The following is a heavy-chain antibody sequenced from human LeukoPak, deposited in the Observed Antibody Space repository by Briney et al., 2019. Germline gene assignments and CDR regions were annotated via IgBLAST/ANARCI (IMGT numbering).Heavy chain of an antibody. CDR1: GFTFSTYA. Sequence: GGSLRLSCAASGFTFSTYAMSWVRQAPGKGLEWVSVIYGSGRIYYGDSVEGRFTISRDNSKNTFYLQMNSLRTEDTAVYYCARRGVAGTEYYFDYWGQGTLVTVSS. CDR2: IYGSGRI. D-gene: IGHD6-19*01. CDR3: ARRGVAGTEYYFDY. J-gene: IGHJ4*02. V-gene: IGHV3-23*05.